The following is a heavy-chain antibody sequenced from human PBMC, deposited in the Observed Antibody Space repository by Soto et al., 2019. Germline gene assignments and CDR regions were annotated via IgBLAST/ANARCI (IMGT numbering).Heavy chain of an antibody. CDR1: EFTFSTYW. CDR2: INGDGSSP. D-gene: IGHD2-2*01. Sequence: EVQLVESGGGLVQPGGSLRLSCAASEFTFSTYWMHWVRQAPGKGLVWVSRINGDGSSPSYADSVKGRFTISRDNAKNTLYLQMNSLRAEDTAVYYCARPKYCSATSCWAFDPWGQGTLVTVSS. J-gene: IGHJ5*02. V-gene: IGHV3-74*01. CDR3: ARPKYCSATSCWAFDP.